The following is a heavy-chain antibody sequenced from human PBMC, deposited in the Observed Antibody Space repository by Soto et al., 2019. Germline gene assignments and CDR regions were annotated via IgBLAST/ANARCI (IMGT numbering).Heavy chain of an antibody. D-gene: IGHD3-10*01. CDR1: GGTFSSYA. CDR2: IIPIFGTA. V-gene: IGHV1-69*13. CDR3: ARGRGLLWFGELLSKVPPGYYYGMDV. Sequence: SVKVSCKASGGTFSSYAISWVRQAPGQGLEWMGGIIPIFGTANYAQKFQGRVTITADESTSTAYMELSSLRSEDTAVYYCARGRGLLWFGELLSKVPPGYYYGMDVWGQGTTVTVSS. J-gene: IGHJ6*02.